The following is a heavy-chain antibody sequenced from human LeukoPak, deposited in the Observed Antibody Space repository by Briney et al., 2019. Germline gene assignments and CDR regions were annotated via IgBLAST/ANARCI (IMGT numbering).Heavy chain of an antibody. Sequence: ASVKVSCKASGYTFTGYYMHWVRQAPGQGLEWMGCINPNSGGTKYAQKFQGRVTMTRDTSISTAYMELSRLRSDDTAVYYCARDLRPFGDLGLFDYWGQGTLVTVSS. CDR1: GYTFTGYY. J-gene: IGHJ4*02. CDR3: ARDLRPFGDLGLFDY. CDR2: INPNSGGT. V-gene: IGHV1-2*02. D-gene: IGHD3-10*01.